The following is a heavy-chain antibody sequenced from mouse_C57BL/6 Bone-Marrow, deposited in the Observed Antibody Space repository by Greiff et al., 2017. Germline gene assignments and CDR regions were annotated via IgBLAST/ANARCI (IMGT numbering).Heavy chain of an antibody. CDR3: AREGGWLLRWAMDY. CDR1: GYTFTSYW. V-gene: IGHV1-52*01. D-gene: IGHD2-3*01. J-gene: IGHJ4*01. Sequence: VQLQQPGAELVRPGSSVKLSCKASGYTFTSYWMHWVKQRPIQGLEWIGNIDPSDSETHYNQKFKDKATLTVDKSSSTAYMQLSSLTSEDSAVYYCAREGGWLLRWAMDYWGQGTSVTVSS. CDR2: IDPSDSET.